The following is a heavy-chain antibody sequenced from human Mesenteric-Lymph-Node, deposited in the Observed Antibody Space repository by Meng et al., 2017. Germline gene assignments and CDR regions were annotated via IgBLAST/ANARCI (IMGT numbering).Heavy chain of an antibody. Sequence: LPQPGPGPVHPPPTPPPPCATSGDTCSSNSAAWNWIRQSPSRGLEWLGRTYYRSKWYNDYAVSVKSRITINPDTSKNQFSLQLNSVTPEDTAVYYCGRGGGSYYHFDYWGQGTLVTVSS. CDR2: TYYRSKWYN. CDR3: GRGGGSYYHFDY. D-gene: IGHD1-26*01. J-gene: IGHJ4*02. CDR1: GDTCSSNSAA. V-gene: IGHV6-1*01.